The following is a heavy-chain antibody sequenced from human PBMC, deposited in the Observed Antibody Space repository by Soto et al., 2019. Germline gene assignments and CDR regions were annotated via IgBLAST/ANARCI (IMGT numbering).Heavy chain of an antibody. Sequence: EVQLVESGGGWVQPGRSLRLSCAASGFNFDDYAMHWVRQAPGKGLEWVAGISWDSINIGHANSVRGRFTVSRDNANNSLYLQMIRLTPEDSALYYCVKDMCSSWTRAHFDYWGQGSLATVSS. CDR2: ISWDSINI. V-gene: IGHV3-9*01. CDR3: VKDMCSSWTRAHFDY. D-gene: IGHD6-13*01. J-gene: IGHJ4*02. CDR1: GFNFDDYA.